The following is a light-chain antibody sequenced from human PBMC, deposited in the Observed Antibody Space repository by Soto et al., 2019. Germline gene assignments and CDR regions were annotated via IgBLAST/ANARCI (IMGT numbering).Light chain of an antibody. CDR3: QQYVTTPRT. CDR1: QTVAYTS. J-gene: IGKJ1*01. V-gene: IGKV3-20*01. Sequence: EIVLTQSPGILSLSPGARATISCRASQTVAYTSLAWYQQRPGQAPRLLIYGTSTRATGTPDRFIGSGSGTAFTLTISRLEPEDFAVYYCQQYVTTPRTFGQGTKV. CDR2: GTS.